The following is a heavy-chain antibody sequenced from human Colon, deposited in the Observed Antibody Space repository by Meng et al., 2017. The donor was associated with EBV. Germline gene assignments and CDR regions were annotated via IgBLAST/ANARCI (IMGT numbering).Heavy chain of an antibody. V-gene: IGHV3-33*01. CDR3: ARDVDTSSHYSRFDP. J-gene: IGHJ5*02. CDR1: GFTLRSNG. CDR2: IWFDGSRK. D-gene: IGHD3-22*01. Sequence: GQLVVSGGGVDQPGTSLRLSCAASGFTLRSNGIHWVRQAPGKGLDWVAVIWFDGSRKYYADSVKGRVTVSRDESKNTVYLQMNSLRAEDTAIYYCARDVDTSSHYSRFDPWGQGTLVTVSS.